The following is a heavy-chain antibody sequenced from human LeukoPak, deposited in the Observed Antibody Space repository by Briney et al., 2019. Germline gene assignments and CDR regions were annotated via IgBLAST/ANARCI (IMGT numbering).Heavy chain of an antibody. CDR2: IYHSGST. CDR3: ARVMGDGYKRAFDY. CDR1: GGSTRSNY. D-gene: IGHD5-24*01. V-gene: IGHV4-59*01. J-gene: IGHJ4*02. Sequence: SETLSLTCTVSGGSTRSNYWSWIRQPPGKGLEWIGYIYHSGSTNYNPSLNSRVTISVDTSKNEFSLKLSSVTAADTAVYYCARVMGDGYKRAFDYWGQGTLVTVSS.